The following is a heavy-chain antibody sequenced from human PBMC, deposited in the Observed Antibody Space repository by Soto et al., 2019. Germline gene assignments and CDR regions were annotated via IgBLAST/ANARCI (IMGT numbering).Heavy chain of an antibody. CDR1: GFSRSTRGVG. Sequence: ESGPTLVNPTQTLRLTCTFSGFSRSTRGVGVGWIRQPPGKALEWLALVYWNDDQRYSPSLKNRITITKDTSKNHVVLTMTNMDPADTATSYCAHRQDLGAFDLWGQGTRVTGSS. J-gene: IGHJ3*01. CDR2: VYWNDDQ. CDR3: AHRQDLGAFDL. V-gene: IGHV2-5*01.